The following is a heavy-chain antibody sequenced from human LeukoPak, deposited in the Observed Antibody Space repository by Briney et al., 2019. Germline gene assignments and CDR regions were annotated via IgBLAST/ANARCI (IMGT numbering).Heavy chain of an antibody. V-gene: IGHV4-59*01. CDR3: ARGYYGDYHAFDI. CDR2: IYYSGST. J-gene: IGHJ3*02. Sequence: KPSETLSLTCTVSGGSISSYYWSWIRQPPGKGLEWIGYIYYSGSTNYNPSPKSRVTISVDTSKNQFSLKLSSVTAADTAVYYCARGYYGDYHAFDIWGQGTMVTVSS. CDR1: GGSISSYY. D-gene: IGHD4-17*01.